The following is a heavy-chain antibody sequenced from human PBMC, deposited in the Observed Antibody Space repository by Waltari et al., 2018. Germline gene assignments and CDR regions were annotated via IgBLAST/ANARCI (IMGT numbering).Heavy chain of an antibody. J-gene: IGHJ6*03. CDR1: GGSISSGSYY. Sequence: QVQLQESGPGLVKPSQTLSLTCTVSGGSISSGSYYWSWIRQPAGKGLEWIGLIYTSWSTYYIPSLQSRVTISVDTSKNQFSLKLTSVTAADTAVYYCARVGQQPTRYMDVWGKGTTVTVSS. V-gene: IGHV4-61*02. D-gene: IGHD6-13*01. CDR3: ARVGQQPTRYMDV. CDR2: IYTSWST.